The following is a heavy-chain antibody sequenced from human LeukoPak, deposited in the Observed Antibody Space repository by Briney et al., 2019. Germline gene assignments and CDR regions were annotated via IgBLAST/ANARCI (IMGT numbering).Heavy chain of an antibody. CDR1: GFTFTTYW. J-gene: IGHJ4*02. D-gene: IGHD1-26*01. CDR3: ARDLEDLLKLFDY. Sequence: PGGSLRLSCAASGFTFTTYWMHWVRQAPGKGLVWVSHINSDGSITSYADSVKGRFTISRDNAKNSLYLQMNSLRAEDTAVYYCARDLEDLLKLFDYWGQGTLVTVSS. V-gene: IGHV3-74*01. CDR2: INSDGSIT.